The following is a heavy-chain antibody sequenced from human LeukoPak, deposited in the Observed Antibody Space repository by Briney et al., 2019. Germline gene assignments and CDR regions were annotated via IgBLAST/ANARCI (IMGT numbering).Heavy chain of an antibody. D-gene: IGHD3-16*01. J-gene: IGHJ3*02. Sequence: SETLSLTCTVSGYSIISDYYWGWIRQPPGKELEWIGSIYHTGTTYYNPSLRSRVTISVDTSKNQFSLKLNSMTAADTAVYYCASYFLDYDYVWGSSDAFDIWGQGTMVTVSS. CDR1: GYSIISDYY. CDR3: ASYFLDYDYVWGSSDAFDI. V-gene: IGHV4-38-2*02. CDR2: IYHTGTT.